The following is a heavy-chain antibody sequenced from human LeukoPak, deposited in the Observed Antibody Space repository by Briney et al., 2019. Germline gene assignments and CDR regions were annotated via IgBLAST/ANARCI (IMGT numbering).Heavy chain of an antibody. CDR3: ARDYGERRSGYYYYMDV. CDR2: IIPIFGTA. Sequence: SSVKVSFKASGGTFSSYAISWVRQAPGQGLEWMGGIIPIFGTANYAQKFQGRVTITTDESTSTAYMELSSLRSEDTAVYYCARDYGERRSGYYYYMDVWGKGTTVTVSS. CDR1: GGTFSSYA. V-gene: IGHV1-69*05. D-gene: IGHD3-10*01. J-gene: IGHJ6*03.